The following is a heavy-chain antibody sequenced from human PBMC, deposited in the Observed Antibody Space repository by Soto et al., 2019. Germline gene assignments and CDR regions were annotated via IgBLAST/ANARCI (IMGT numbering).Heavy chain of an antibody. CDR3: AKEGAAAGWTDY. V-gene: IGHV3-30*18. CDR1: GFTFSSYG. D-gene: IGHD6-13*01. CDR2: ISYDGSNK. Sequence: QVQLVESGGGVVQPGRSLRLSCAASGFTFSSYGMHWVRQAPGKGLEWVAVISYDGSNKYYADSVKGRFTISRDNSKNTLYLQMNSLRAEDTAVYYCAKEGAAAGWTDYWGQGTLVTASS. J-gene: IGHJ4*02.